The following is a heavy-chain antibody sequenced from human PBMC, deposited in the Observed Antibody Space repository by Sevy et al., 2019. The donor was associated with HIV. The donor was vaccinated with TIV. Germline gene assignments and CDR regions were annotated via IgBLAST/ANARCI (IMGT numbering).Heavy chain of an antibody. J-gene: IGHJ4*02. CDR2: ISGSAFNI. CDR3: ARDLSPSATTVSHFDY. D-gene: IGHD4-17*01. CDR1: GFTFNTYA. Sequence: GGCLRLSCAASGFTFNTYAMSWVRQAPGKGLEWFSAISGSAFNIYYADSVKGRLTISRDNSKNRLYLQMNSLRAEDTPLYYSARDLSPSATTVSHFDYWGRGTLVTVSS. V-gene: IGHV3-23*01.